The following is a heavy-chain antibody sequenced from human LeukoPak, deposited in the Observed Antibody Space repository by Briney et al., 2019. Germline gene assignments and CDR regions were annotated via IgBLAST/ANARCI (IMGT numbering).Heavy chain of an antibody. J-gene: IGHJ4*02. D-gene: IGHD3-22*01. CDR3: ARDRRSDSSGYYYFAPPSDY. CDR2: IKQDGSEK. Sequence: GGSLRLSCAASGFTFSSYWMSWVRQAPGKGLEWVANIKQDGSEKYYVDSVKGRFTISRDNAKNSLYLQMNSLRAEDTAVYYCARDRRSDSSGYYYFAPPSDYWGQGTLVTVSS. CDR1: GFTFSSYW. V-gene: IGHV3-7*01.